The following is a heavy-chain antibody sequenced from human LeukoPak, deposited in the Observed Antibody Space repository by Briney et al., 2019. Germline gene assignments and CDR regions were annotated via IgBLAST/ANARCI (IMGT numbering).Heavy chain of an antibody. D-gene: IGHD3-22*01. J-gene: IGHJ4*02. CDR2: IYPGDSDT. CDR1: GYSFSNYW. Sequence: GESLKISCKGSGYSFSNYWIGWVRQMPGKGLEWMGIIYPGDSDTRYSPSFQGQVTISADKSISTAYLQWSSLKASDTAMYYCTRAHSSGYHHYFDYWGQGTLVTVSS. V-gene: IGHV5-51*01. CDR3: TRAHSSGYHHYFDY.